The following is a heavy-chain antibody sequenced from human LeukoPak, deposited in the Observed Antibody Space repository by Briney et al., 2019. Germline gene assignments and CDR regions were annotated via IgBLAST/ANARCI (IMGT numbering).Heavy chain of an antibody. CDR3: ARGYYYDSSGYYPDY. D-gene: IGHD3-22*01. CDR1: GFSFSRFW. Sequence: GSLRLSCAASGFSFSRFWMTWVRQAPGKGPEWVANIKQDGSQKYYVDSVRGRFTISRDNAKNSLYLQMNSLRAKDTAVYYCARGYYYDSSGYYPDYWGQGTLVTVSS. V-gene: IGHV3-7*03. J-gene: IGHJ4*02. CDR2: IKQDGSQK.